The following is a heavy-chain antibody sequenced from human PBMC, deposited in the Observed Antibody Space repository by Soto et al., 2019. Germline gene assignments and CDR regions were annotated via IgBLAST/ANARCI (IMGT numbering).Heavy chain of an antibody. J-gene: IGHJ6*02. CDR3: ATDSDSYGHYGMDV. CDR2: ISSSSSYI. V-gene: IGHV3-21*01. Sequence: PGGSLRLSCAASGFTSSSYSMNWVRQAPGKGLEWVSSISSSSSYIYYADSVKGRFTISRDNAKNSLYLQMNSLRAEDTAVYYCATDSDSYGHYGMDVWGQGTTVTVSS. D-gene: IGHD5-18*01. CDR1: GFTSSSYS.